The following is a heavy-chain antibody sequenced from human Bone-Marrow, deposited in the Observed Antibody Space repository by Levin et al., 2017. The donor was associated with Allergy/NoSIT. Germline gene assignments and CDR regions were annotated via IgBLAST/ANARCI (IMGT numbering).Heavy chain of an antibody. J-gene: IGHJ4*02. CDR2: ISGSGGST. Sequence: GGSLRLSCAASGFTFSSYAMSWVRQAPGKGLEWVSAISGSGGSTYYADSVKGRFTISRDNSKNTLYLQMNSLRAEDTAVYYCAKDNGTILDSSGYYCSDSWGQGTLVTVSS. D-gene: IGHD3-22*01. CDR1: GFTFSSYA. CDR3: AKDNGTILDSSGYYCSDS. V-gene: IGHV3-23*01.